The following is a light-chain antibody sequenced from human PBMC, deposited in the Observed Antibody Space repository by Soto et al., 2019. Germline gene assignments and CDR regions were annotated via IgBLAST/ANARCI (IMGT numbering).Light chain of an antibody. J-gene: IGKJ5*01. CDR3: QQYNNWPPIS. CDR2: GAS. Sequence: ETMMTQSPAVVPVSLWERATLSWRASQSVSSNLAWYQQKPGQAPRLLIYGASTRATGIPARFSGSGSGTEFTLTISSLQSEDFAVYYCQQYNNWPPISFGQGIRL. V-gene: IGKV3-15*01. CDR1: QSVSSN.